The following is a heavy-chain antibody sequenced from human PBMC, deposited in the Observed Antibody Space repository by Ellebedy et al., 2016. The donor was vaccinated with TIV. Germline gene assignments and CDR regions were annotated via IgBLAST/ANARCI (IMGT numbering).Heavy chain of an antibody. CDR1: GYTFTANY. J-gene: IGHJ4*02. D-gene: IGHD3-10*01. Sequence: ASVKVSCKASGYTFTANYVHWVRQAPGQGIEWVGIIDPSGGVTTYAQKFQGRVTMTRDTSINTAYIELSRLRSDDTAVYSCARVRGSIVLDYWGQGTVVTVSS. V-gene: IGHV1-2*02. CDR3: ARVRGSIVLDY. CDR2: IDPSGGVT.